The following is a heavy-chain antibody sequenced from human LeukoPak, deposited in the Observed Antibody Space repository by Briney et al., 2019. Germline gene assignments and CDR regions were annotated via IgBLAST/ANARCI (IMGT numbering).Heavy chain of an antibody. CDR2: IDPSDSYT. V-gene: IGHV5-10-1*01. CDR1: GYNFTNYW. Sequence: GESLKISCKGSGYNFTNYWITWVRQMPGKGLEWMGRIDPSDSYTNYSPSFQGHVTISTDKSISTAYVQRSSLRASDTAMYYCARQRGSFVFDYWGQGTLVTVSS. J-gene: IGHJ4*02. CDR3: ARQRGSFVFDY. D-gene: IGHD2-15*01.